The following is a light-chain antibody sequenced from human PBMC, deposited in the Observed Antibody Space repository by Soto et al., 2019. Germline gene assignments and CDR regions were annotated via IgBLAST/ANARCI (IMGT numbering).Light chain of an antibody. V-gene: IGLV2-23*01. CDR3: CSYAGSSTWV. CDR1: SSDVGSYNL. CDR2: EGS. J-gene: IGLJ3*02. Sequence: QSALTQPASVSGSPGQSITISCTGTSSDVGSYNLVSWYQQHPGKAPKLMIYEGSKRPSGLSNRFSGSKSGNTASLTISGLQAEDEADYHCCSYAGSSTWVFGGGTKVTVL.